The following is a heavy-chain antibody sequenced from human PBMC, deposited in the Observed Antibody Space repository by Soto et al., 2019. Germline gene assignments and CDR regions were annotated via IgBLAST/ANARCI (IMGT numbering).Heavy chain of an antibody. V-gene: IGHV3-23*01. D-gene: IGHD3-10*01. J-gene: IGHJ4*02. CDR1: GFTFSSYA. Sequence: EVQLLESGGGLGQPGGSLRLSCAASGFTFSSYAMSWVRQAPGKGLEWVAVISGSGDNTYYADSVKGRFTISRDNSKTTLYLQMNSLRAEDTAVYYCHNRVHYWGQGTLVTVSS. CDR3: HNRVHY. CDR2: ISGSGDNT.